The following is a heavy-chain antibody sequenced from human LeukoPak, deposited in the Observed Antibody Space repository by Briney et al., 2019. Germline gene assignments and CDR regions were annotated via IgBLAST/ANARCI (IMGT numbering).Heavy chain of an antibody. CDR1: GYTFTGYY. J-gene: IGHJ4*02. CDR2: INPNSGGT. V-gene: IGHV1-2*02. CDR3: ASTEPFSHYHCAY. D-gene: IGHD1-14*01. Sequence: ASVKVSCKASGYTFTGYYMHWVRQAPGQGLEWMGWINPNSGGTNYAQKFQGRVTMTRDTSTSTVYMELSSLRSEDTAVYYCASTEPFSHYHCAYWGQGTLVTVSS.